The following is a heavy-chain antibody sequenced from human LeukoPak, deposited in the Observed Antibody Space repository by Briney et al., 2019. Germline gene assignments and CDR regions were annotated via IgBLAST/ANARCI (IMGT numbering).Heavy chain of an antibody. CDR1: GGTFSSHA. Sequence: SVKVSCKASGGTFSSHAISWVRQAPGQGLEWMGGIIPIFGTANYAQKFQGRVTITADESTSTAYMELSSLRSEDTAVYYCARDQLGLQHGMDVWGQGTTVTVSS. J-gene: IGHJ6*02. D-gene: IGHD7-27*01. CDR3: ARDQLGLQHGMDV. CDR2: IIPIFGTA. V-gene: IGHV1-69*13.